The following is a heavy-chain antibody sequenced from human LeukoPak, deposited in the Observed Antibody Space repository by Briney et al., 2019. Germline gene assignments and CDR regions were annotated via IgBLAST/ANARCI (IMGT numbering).Heavy chain of an antibody. Sequence: GGSLRLSCGASGFTFRNYDMHWVRQAAGKGLEWVSTIVIGGDTYYPGSVKGRFTNSRENAKNSLYLQMNSLRAGDTAVYYCARGEFYGSGSYLFDYWGQGTLVTVSS. CDR1: GFTFRNYD. CDR3: ARGEFYGSGSYLFDY. V-gene: IGHV3-13*01. J-gene: IGHJ4*02. CDR2: IVIGGDT. D-gene: IGHD3-10*01.